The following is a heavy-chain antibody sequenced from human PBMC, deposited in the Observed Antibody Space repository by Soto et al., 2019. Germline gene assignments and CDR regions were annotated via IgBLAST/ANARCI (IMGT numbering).Heavy chain of an antibody. CDR2: ITAYNGDT. CDR3: ARGWQARYFDY. V-gene: IGHV1-18*01. J-gene: IGHJ4*02. CDR1: GYPFTIYG. Sequence: QVQLVQSGPEVKKPGASVKVSCKASGYPFTIYGISWVRQAPGQGLEWMGWITAYNGDTKNAQKFQGRVTMTTDTSTSTAYMEMRSLRADDTAVYYCARGWQARYFDYGGQGTLVTVSS.